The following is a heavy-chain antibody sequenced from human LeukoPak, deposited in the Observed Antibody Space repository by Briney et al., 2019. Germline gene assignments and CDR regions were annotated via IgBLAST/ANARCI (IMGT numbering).Heavy chain of an antibody. Sequence: GGSLRLSCAASGFTFSSYAMSWVRQAPGKGLEWVSAISGSGGSTYYADSVKGRFTISRDNSKNTLYLQMNSLRAEDTAVYYCARDSPGTGRYFDWLLFDYWGQGTLVTVSS. D-gene: IGHD3-9*01. CDR3: ARDSPGTGRYFDWLLFDY. CDR2: ISGSGGST. J-gene: IGHJ4*02. V-gene: IGHV3-23*01. CDR1: GFTFSSYA.